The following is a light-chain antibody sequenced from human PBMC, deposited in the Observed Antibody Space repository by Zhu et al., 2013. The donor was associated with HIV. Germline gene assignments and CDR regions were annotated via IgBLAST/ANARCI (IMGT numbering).Light chain of an antibody. CDR3: QHRGKWPPARLT. J-gene: IGKJ4*01. Sequence: DIVLTQSPATLSLSPGERATLSCRASQSVSGYLAWYQQKPGQAPRLLIYDASNRATGIPARFSGSGSGTDFTLTISSLEPEDFAVYYCQHRGKWPPARLTFGGGTKVEIK. CDR2: DAS. CDR1: QSVSGY. V-gene: IGKV3-11*01.